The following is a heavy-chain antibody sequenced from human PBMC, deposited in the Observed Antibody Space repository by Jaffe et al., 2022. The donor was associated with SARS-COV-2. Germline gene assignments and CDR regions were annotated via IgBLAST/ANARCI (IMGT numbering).Heavy chain of an antibody. D-gene: IGHD3-10*01. CDR2: ISSSSSYI. V-gene: IGHV3-21*01. CDR3: ARSQEVRGVTRPYYYYMDV. CDR1: GFTFSSYS. J-gene: IGHJ6*03. Sequence: EVQLVESGGGLVKPGGSLRLSCAASGFTFSSYSMNWVRQAPGKGLEWVSSISSSSSYIYYADSVKGRFTISRDNAKNSLYLQMNSLRAEDTAVYYCARSQEVRGVTRPYYYYMDVWGKGTTVTVSS.